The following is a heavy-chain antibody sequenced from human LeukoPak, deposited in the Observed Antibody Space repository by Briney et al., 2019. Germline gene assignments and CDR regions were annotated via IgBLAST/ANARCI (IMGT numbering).Heavy chain of an antibody. Sequence: GGSLRLSCAASGFTFSSNWMNWVRQAPGKGLEWVANIKQDGSEKYYVDSVKGRFTISRDNAKNSLYLQMNSLRAEDTAVYYCARDPYGDYLPDYWGQGTLVTVSS. CDR3: ARDPYGDYLPDY. CDR2: IKQDGSEK. V-gene: IGHV3-7*01. CDR1: GFTFSSNW. J-gene: IGHJ4*02. D-gene: IGHD4-17*01.